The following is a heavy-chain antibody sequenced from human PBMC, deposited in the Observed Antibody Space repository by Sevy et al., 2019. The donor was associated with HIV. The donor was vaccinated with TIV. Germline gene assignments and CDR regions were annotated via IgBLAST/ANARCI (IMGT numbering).Heavy chain of an antibody. CDR1: GFNFNIYS. V-gene: IGHV3-23*01. J-gene: IGHJ4*02. CDR3: AREGCTRPHDH. Sequence: GGLRLSCVASGFNFNIYSMSWVRQAPGKGLEWVSTLSFGCGRINHADSVQGRFTMSRDDSKKTVYLEMNSLRAEDTAVYYCAREGCTRPHDHWGQGTLVTVSS. D-gene: IGHD2-8*01. CDR2: LSFGCGRI.